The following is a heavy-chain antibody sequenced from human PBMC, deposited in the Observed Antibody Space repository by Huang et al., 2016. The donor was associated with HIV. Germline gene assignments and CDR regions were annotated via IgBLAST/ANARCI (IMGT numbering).Heavy chain of an antibody. Sequence: QVRLEQWGQGLLKPSETLSLTCAVSGASFNTYYWSWVRQSPAKGLEWLGEIKPGGSTNDNPELKSRCTMTVETAKNQFYLKFRSMTAADAAIYYGARMPKPSYYDTWSLSPVEEDFFYYNLDVWGQGTPVSVSS. D-gene: IGHD3-3*01. V-gene: IGHV4-34*02. CDR3: ARMPKPSYYDTWSLSPVEEDFFYYNLDV. J-gene: IGHJ6*02. CDR2: IKPGGST. CDR1: GASFNTYY.